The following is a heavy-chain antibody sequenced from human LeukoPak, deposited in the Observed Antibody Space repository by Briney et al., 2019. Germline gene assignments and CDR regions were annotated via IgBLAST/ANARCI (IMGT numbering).Heavy chain of an antibody. CDR2: ITGNSGST. D-gene: IGHD2-15*01. V-gene: IGHV3-23*01. CDR3: TTRSPARYCSDGACYSSADY. Sequence: GGSLRLSCAASGFTFSTYAMSWVRQAPGKGLEWVSAITGNSGSTYHADSVKGRFTISRDNSKNTLYLQMNSLRAEDTAVYYCTTRSPARYCSDGACYSSADYWGQGTLVTVSS. CDR1: GFTFSTYA. J-gene: IGHJ4*02.